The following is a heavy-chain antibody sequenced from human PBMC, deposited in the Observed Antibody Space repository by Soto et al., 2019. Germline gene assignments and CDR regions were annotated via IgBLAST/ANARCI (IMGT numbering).Heavy chain of an antibody. CDR2: INHSGST. V-gene: IGHV4-34*01. CDR3: ARSHSATIFGVYRLDY. J-gene: IGHJ4*02. D-gene: IGHD3-3*01. Sequence: SETLSLTCAVYGGSFRGCYLSWIRQPPGKGLEWIGEINHSGSTNYNPSLKSRVTISVDTSKNQFSLKLSSVTAADTAVYYCARSHSATIFGVYRLDYWGQGTLVTVSS. CDR1: GGSFRGCY.